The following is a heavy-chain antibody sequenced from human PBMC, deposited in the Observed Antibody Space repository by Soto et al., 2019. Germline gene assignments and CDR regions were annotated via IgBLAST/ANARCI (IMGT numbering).Heavy chain of an antibody. D-gene: IGHD1-1*01. Sequence: SETLSLTCTVSGGSISSYYWSWIRQPPGKGLEWIGYIYYSGSTNYNPSLKSRVTISVDTSKNQFSLKLSSVTAADTAVYCCARDSTLAGLDAFDIWGQGTMVTVS. J-gene: IGHJ3*02. V-gene: IGHV4-59*01. CDR1: GGSISSYY. CDR3: ARDSTLAGLDAFDI. CDR2: IYYSGST.